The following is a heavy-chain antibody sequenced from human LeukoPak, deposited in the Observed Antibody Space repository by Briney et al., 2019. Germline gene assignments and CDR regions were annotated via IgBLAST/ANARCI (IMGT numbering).Heavy chain of an antibody. CDR2: IYYSGST. CDR3: ARVPYNSSGYYGYGAFDI. J-gene: IGHJ3*02. CDR1: GGSISSYY. Sequence: PSETLSLTCTVSGGSISSYYWSWIRQPPGKGLEWIGYIYYSGSTNYNPSLKSRVTISVDTSKNQFSLKLSSVTAADTAVYYCARVPYNSSGYYGYGAFDIWGQGTMVTVSS. D-gene: IGHD3-22*01. V-gene: IGHV4-59*01.